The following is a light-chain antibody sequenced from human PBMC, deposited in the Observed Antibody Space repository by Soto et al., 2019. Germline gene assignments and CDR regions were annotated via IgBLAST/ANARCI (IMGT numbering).Light chain of an antibody. CDR3: CSYAGGGTYV. V-gene: IGLV2-23*01. J-gene: IGLJ1*01. CDR1: SSDVGTYNL. Sequence: QSALTQPASVSGSPGQSITISCTGTSSDVGTYNLVSWYQQHPGNAPRLILYEGSKRPSGVSDRFSGSKSGTTASLTISGLQADDESHFYCCSYAGGGTYVSGTGTKLTVL. CDR2: EGS.